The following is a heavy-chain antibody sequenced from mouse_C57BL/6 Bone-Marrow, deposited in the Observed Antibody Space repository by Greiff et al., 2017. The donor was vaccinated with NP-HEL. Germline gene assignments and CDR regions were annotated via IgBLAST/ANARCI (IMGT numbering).Heavy chain of an antibody. D-gene: IGHD2-4*01. J-gene: IGHJ3*01. V-gene: IGHV5-6*01. CDR1: GFTFSSYG. CDR2: ISSGGSYT. CDR3: ARSTMITTPFAY. Sequence: EVQGVESGGDLVKPGGSLKLSCAASGFTFSSYGMSWVRQTPDKRLEWVATISSGGSYTYYPDSVKGRFTISRDNAKNTLYLQMSSLKSEDTAMYYCARSTMITTPFAYWGQGTLVTVSA.